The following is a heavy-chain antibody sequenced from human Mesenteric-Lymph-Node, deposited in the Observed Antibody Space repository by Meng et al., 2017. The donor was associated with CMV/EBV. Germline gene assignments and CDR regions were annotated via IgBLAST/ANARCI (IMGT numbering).Heavy chain of an antibody. CDR3: AKDQPAPMVRGERYY. J-gene: IGHJ4*02. CDR1: GFTFSSYW. V-gene: IGHV3-74*01. D-gene: IGHD3-10*01. CDR2: INSDGSST. Sequence: GESLKISCAASGFTFSSYWMHWVRQAPGKGLVWVSRINSDGSSTSYADSVKGRFTISRDNSKNTLYLQMNSLRAEDTAVYYCAKDQPAPMVRGERYYWGQGTLVTVSS.